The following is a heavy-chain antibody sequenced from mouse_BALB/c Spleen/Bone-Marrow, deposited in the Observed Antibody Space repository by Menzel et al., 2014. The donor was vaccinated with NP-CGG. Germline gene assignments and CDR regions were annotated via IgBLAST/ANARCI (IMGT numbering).Heavy chain of an antibody. CDR3: VRQVITTVSYVMDY. V-gene: IGHV10-1*02. J-gene: IGHJ4*01. CDR1: GFTFNTYA. CDR2: IRSKSNNYAT. D-gene: IGHD1-1*01. Sequence: EVKVVESGGGLVQPKGSLKLSCAASGFTFNTYAMNWVRQAPGKGLEWVARIRSKSNNYATYYADSVKDRFTISRDDSQSMLYLQMNNLKTEDTAMYYCVRQVITTVSYVMDYWGQGTSVTVSS.